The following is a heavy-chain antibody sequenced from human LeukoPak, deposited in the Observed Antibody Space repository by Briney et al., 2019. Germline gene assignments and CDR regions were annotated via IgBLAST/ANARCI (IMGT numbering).Heavy chain of an antibody. Sequence: ASVKVSCKASGYTFTGYYMHWVRQAPGQGLEWMGWINPNSGGTNYAQKFQGRVTMTRDTSISTAYMELSRLRSDDTAVYYRARDPGYYDSSGYWTPYYFDYWGQGTLVTVSS. CDR3: ARDPGYYDSSGYWTPYYFDY. D-gene: IGHD3-22*01. V-gene: IGHV1-2*02. CDR1: GYTFTGYY. J-gene: IGHJ4*02. CDR2: INPNSGGT.